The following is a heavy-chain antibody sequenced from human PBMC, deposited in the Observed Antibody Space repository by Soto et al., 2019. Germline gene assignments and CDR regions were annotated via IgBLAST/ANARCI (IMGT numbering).Heavy chain of an antibody. D-gene: IGHD4-17*01. V-gene: IGHV4-39*01. CDR2: IYYSGST. CDR1: GGSISSSSYY. J-gene: IGHJ4*02. CDR3: ASLYGDYVSY. Sequence: QLQLQESGPGLVKPSETLSLTCTVSGGSISSSSYYWGWIRQPPGKGLEWIGSIYYSGSTYYNPSLKRRVTISVDTSKTQSSLKLSSVTAADAAVYYCASLYGDYVSYRGQGTLVTVSS.